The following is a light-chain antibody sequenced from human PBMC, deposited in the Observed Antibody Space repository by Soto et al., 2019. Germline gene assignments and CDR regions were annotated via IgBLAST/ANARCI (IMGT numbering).Light chain of an antibody. Sequence: TVMTQSPATLSMSPGDRAALSCRASLNVATNMAWYQPKPGQAPRLLIYGASIRATGVPARFTGSGSGTEFALTINNLQSEDFAVYYCHQYNTGLRTFGRGTRVEV. CDR2: GAS. CDR1: LNVATN. V-gene: IGKV3-15*01. CDR3: HQYNTGLRT. J-gene: IGKJ1*01.